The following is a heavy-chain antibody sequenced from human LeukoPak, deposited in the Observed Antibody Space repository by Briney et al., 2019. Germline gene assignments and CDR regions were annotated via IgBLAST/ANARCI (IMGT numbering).Heavy chain of an antibody. D-gene: IGHD3-16*02. V-gene: IGHV3-74*01. CDR2: INSDGSAT. CDR3: ARGTAGYHSSYFDY. Sequence: GGPLRLSCAASGFTFGSPWMHWVRQAPGKGLVWVSRINSDGSATAYADSVKGRFTISRDNAENTLYLQMNSLRAEDTAVYYCARGTAGYHSSYFDYWGQGTLVTVSS. J-gene: IGHJ4*02. CDR1: GFTFGSPW.